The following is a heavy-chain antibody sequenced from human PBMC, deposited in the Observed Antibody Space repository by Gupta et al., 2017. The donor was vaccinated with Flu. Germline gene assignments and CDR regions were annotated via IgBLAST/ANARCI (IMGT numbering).Heavy chain of an antibody. CDR3: TTSPRKVLRFLVDV. V-gene: IGHV3-15*01. D-gene: IGHD3-3*01. Sequence: EVQLVESGGGLVKPGGSLRLSCAASGFTFSNAWMSWVRQAPGKGLEWVGRIKSKTDGGTTDYAAPVKGRFTISRDDSKNTLYLQMNSLKTEDTAVYYCTTSPRKVLRFLVDVWGQGTTVTVSS. CDR1: GFTFSNAW. J-gene: IGHJ6*02. CDR2: IKSKTDGGTT.